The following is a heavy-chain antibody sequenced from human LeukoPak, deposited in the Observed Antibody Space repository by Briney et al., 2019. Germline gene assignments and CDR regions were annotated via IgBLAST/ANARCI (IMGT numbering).Heavy chain of an antibody. J-gene: IGHJ4*02. V-gene: IGHV4-34*01. CDR3: ARGSEDTAMEDYFDY. D-gene: IGHD5-18*01. Sequence: SETLSLTCAVYGGSFSCYYWSWIRQPPGKGLEWIGEINHSGSTNYNPSLKSRVTISVDTSKNQFSLKLSSVTAADTAVYYCARGSEDTAMEDYFDYWGQGTLVTVSS. CDR1: GGSFSCYY. CDR2: INHSGST.